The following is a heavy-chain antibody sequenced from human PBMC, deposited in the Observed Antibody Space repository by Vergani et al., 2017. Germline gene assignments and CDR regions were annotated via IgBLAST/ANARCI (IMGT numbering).Heavy chain of an antibody. CDR1: GLRFKDAW. CDR2: IKTKDHDDAT. J-gene: IGHJ4*02. D-gene: IGHD6-19*01. Sequence: EVQLVESGGDFVQPGRSLRLSCAASGLRFKDAWMAWFRQTPGQGLEWVGHIKTKDHDDATDYSAAVKGRFIISRDDSTSTIYLQMNRLKTEDTGVYYCTTLDLIALSAMFDYWGRGTLVSVSS. CDR3: TTLDLIALSAMFDY. V-gene: IGHV3-15*01.